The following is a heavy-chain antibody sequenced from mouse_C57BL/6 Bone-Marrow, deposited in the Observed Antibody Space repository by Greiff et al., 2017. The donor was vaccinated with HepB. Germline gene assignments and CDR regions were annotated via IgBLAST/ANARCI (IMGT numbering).Heavy chain of an antibody. D-gene: IGHD1-1*01. V-gene: IGHV1-81*01. CDR2: IYPRSGNT. J-gene: IGHJ3*01. CDR3: ARRYYGPWFAY. CDR1: GYTFTSYG. Sequence: VQLQESGAELARPGASVKLSCKASGYTFTSYGISWVKQRTGQGLEWIGEIYPRSGNTYYNEKFKGKATLTADKSSSTAYMELRSLTSEDSAVYFCARRYYGPWFAYWGQGTLVTVSA.